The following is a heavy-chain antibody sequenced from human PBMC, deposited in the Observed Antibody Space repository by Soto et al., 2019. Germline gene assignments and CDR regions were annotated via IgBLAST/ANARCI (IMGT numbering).Heavy chain of an antibody. J-gene: IGHJ4*02. CDR1: GFTVSSNS. Sequence: EVQLVETGGGLIQPGGSLRLSCAASGFTVSSNSMSWVRQAPGKGLEWVSVIYSGGSTYYADSVKGRFTISRDNSKNTLYLQMNSLRAEDTAVYYCARAPYDILTGYYGPLDYWGQGTLVTVSS. D-gene: IGHD3-9*01. CDR3: ARAPYDILTGYYGPLDY. CDR2: IYSGGST. V-gene: IGHV3-53*02.